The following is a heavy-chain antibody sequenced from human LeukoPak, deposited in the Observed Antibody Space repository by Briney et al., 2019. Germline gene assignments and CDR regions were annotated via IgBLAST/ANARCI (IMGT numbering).Heavy chain of an antibody. D-gene: IGHD2-8*01. CDR1: GGSISSGGYY. J-gene: IGHJ6*03. CDR3: ARQGPVWRYYMDV. CDR2: IYYSGST. Sequence: SQTLSLTCTVSGGSISSGGYYWIWIRQHPGKDLQWFGYIYYSGSTYYNPSLKSRVTISVDTSTNQFSLKLRSVTAADTAVYYCARQGPVWRYYMDVWGKGTTVTVSS. V-gene: IGHV4-31*03.